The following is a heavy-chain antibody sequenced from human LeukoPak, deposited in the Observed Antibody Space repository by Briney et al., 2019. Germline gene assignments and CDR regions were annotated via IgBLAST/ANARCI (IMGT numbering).Heavy chain of an antibody. CDR1: GYSISSGYY. CDR2: VDHSGGT. Sequence: SETLSLTCTVSGYSISSGYYWGWIRQPPGKGLEWIGSVDHSGGTYYNPSLRSRVSISVDTSKNQFSLKLSSVTAADTAVYSCAGFTFFRGVITFDYWGQGTLVTVSS. V-gene: IGHV4-38-2*02. CDR3: AGFTFFRGVITFDY. D-gene: IGHD3-10*01. J-gene: IGHJ4*02.